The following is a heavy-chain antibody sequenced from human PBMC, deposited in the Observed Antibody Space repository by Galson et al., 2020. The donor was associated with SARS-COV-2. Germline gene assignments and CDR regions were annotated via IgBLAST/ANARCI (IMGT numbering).Heavy chain of an antibody. CDR1: GGSISSGDYY. CDR2: IYYSGST. CDR3: AGGGEVGATQYYYYGMDV. D-gene: IGHD1-26*01. V-gene: IGHV4-31*03. Sequence: ETSETLSLTCTVSGGSISSGDYYWSWIRKHPGKGQEWIGYIYYSGSTYYNPSLKSRVTISVDTSKNQFSLKLSSVTAADTAVYYCAGGGEVGATQYYYYGMDVWGQGTTVTVSS. J-gene: IGHJ6*02.